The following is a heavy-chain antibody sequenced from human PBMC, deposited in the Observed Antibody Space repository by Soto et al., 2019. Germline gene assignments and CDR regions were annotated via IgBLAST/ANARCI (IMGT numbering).Heavy chain of an antibody. CDR3: AGDYGSGDYYYGMDV. Sequence: QVQLQESGPGLVKPSQTLSLTCTVSGGSISSGGYYWSWIRQHPGKGLEWIGYIDYSGSTYYNPSLKSRVTRSVDTSKNQCSLKLSSVTAADTAVYYCAGDYGSGDYYYGMDVRGQGTTVTVS. J-gene: IGHJ6*02. CDR1: GGSISSGGYY. CDR2: IDYSGST. V-gene: IGHV4-31*03. D-gene: IGHD3-10*01.